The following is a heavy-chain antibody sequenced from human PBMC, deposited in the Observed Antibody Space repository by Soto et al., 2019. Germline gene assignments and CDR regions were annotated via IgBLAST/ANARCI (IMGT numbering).Heavy chain of an antibody. D-gene: IGHD6-19*01. J-gene: IGHJ3*02. Sequence: GESLKISCAASGFTFSGSAMHWVRQASGKGLEWVGRIRSKANSYATAYAASVKGRFTISRDDSKNTAYLQMNSLKTEDTAVYYCTLYSSGWDAFDIWGQGTMVTVSS. V-gene: IGHV3-73*01. CDR1: GFTFSGSA. CDR2: IRSKANSYAT. CDR3: TLYSSGWDAFDI.